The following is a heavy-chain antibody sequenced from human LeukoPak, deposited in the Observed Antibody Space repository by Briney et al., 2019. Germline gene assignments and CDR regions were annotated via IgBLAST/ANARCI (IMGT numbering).Heavy chain of an antibody. CDR2: IIPIFGTA. V-gene: IGHV1-69*05. CDR1: GGTFSSYA. Sequence: SVKVSCKASGGTFSSYAISWVRQAPGQGLEWMRRIIPIFGTANYAQKFQGRVTITTDESTSTAYMELSSLRSEDTAVYYCADCSSTSCYYYYYMDVWGKGTTVTVSS. D-gene: IGHD2-2*01. J-gene: IGHJ6*03. CDR3: ADCSSTSCYYYYYMDV.